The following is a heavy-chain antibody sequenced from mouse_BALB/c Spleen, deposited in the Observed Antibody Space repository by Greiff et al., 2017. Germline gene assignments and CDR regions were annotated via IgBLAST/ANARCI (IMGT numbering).Heavy chain of an antibody. V-gene: IGHV5-17*02. CDR1: GFTFSRFG. Sequence: EVMLVESGGGLVQPGGSRKLSCAASGFTFSRFGMHWVRQAPEKGLEWVAYISSGSSTIYYADTVKGRFTISRDNPKNTLFLQLTSLRSEDTAMYYCARVGSSSSWFVYWGQGTLVTVSA. CDR3: ARVGSSSSWFVY. CDR2: ISSGSSTI. J-gene: IGHJ3*01. D-gene: IGHD1-1*01.